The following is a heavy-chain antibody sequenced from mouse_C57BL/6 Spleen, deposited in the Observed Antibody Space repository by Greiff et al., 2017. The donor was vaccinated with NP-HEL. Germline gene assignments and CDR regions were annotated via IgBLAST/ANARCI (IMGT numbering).Heavy chain of an antibody. CDR2: IDPETGGT. J-gene: IGHJ2*01. Sequence: VQLQQSGAELVRPGASVTLSCKASGYTFTDYEMHWVKQTPVHGLEWIGAIDPETGGTAYNQKFKGKAILTADKSSSTAYMELRSLTSEDSAVYYCTRGGIYYDYDKGYYFDYWGQGTTLTVSS. CDR1: GYTFTDYE. CDR3: TRGGIYYDYDKGYYFDY. V-gene: IGHV1-15*01. D-gene: IGHD2-4*01.